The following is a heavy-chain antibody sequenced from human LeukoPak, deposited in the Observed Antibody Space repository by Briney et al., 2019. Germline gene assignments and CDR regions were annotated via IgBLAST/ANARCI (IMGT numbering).Heavy chain of an antibody. Sequence: GASVKVSCKASGYTFTTSHMHWVRQAPGQGLEWMGIIIPSGGSTSYAQKLQGRVTMTSDTSTSTAYMKLSSLKSEDTAVYYCARDGGDGSGYYYYDYWGQGTLDTVSS. D-gene: IGHD3-22*01. CDR1: GYTFTTSH. CDR3: ARDGGDGSGYYYYDY. CDR2: IIPSGGST. J-gene: IGHJ4*02. V-gene: IGHV1-46*04.